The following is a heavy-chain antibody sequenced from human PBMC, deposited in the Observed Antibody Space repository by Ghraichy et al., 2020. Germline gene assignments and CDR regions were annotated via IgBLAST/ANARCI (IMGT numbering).Heavy chain of an antibody. CDR1: GFIFSDYY. CDR2: ISASGTYT. V-gene: IGHV3-11*06. Sequence: GGSLRLSCAASGFIFSDYYMNWIRQAPGKGLEWVSCISASGTYTTYADSVKGRFTISRDNAKNSVYLQVNGLRAEDAAVYFCARGSRNMIRGLDRGPSDYGGQGTVLTVSS. J-gene: IGHJ4*02. CDR3: ARGSRNMIRGLDRGPSDY. D-gene: IGHD3-10*01.